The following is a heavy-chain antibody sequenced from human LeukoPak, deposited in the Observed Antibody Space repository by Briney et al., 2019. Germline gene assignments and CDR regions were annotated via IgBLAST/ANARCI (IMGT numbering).Heavy chain of an antibody. CDR1: GFTFTSYS. CDR3: ARDLGRVYYYGMDV. J-gene: IGHJ6*02. CDR2: ISSRSGDI. V-gene: IGHV3-21*01. Sequence: GGSLRLSCAASGFTFTSYSMNWVRQAPGKGLEWVSSISSRSGDINYADSVKGRFTMSRDNAKNSVFLQMDSLRAEDTAVYYYARDLGRVYYYGMDVWGQGTTVTVSS. D-gene: IGHD3-10*01.